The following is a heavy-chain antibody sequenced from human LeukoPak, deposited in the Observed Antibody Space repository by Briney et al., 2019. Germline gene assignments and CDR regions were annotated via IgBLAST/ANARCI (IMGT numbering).Heavy chain of an antibody. D-gene: IGHD2-15*01. J-gene: IGHJ4*02. CDR3: AARPGEVAVPFDY. CDR2: ISGSGGII. CDR1: GFTFSTFA. Sequence: GGSLRLSCAASGFTFSTFAMTWVRQAPGKGLEWVSLISGSGGIIYYADSVNGRFTISRDNSKNTLYLQMHSLRAEDTAVYYCAARPGEVAVPFDYWGQGTLVTVST. V-gene: IGHV3-23*01.